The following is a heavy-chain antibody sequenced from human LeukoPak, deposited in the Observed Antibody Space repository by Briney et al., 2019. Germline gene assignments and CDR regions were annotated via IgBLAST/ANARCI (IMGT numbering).Heavy chain of an antibody. V-gene: IGHV3-30*02. CDR2: IRYDGSNK. D-gene: IGHD5-18*01. CDR1: GFTLSTYG. CDR3: AKDKYSPFDY. Sequence: GGSLRLSCAASGFTLSTYGMHWVRQAPGKGLEWVAFIRYDGSNKYYAESVKGRFTISRDNSINTLYLQMNSLRAEDTAVYYCAKDKYSPFDYWGQGTLVTVSS. J-gene: IGHJ4*02.